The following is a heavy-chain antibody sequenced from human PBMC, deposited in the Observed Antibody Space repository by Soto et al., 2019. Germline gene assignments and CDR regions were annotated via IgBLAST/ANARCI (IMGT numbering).Heavy chain of an antibody. CDR2: IYYSGST. CDR3: ARLGYCSGGSCFNAFDI. CDR1: GGSISSYY. D-gene: IGHD2-15*01. Sequence: SETLSLTCTVSGGSISSYYWSWIRQPTGKGLEWIGYIYYSGSTNYNPSLKSRVTISVDTSKNQFSLKLSSVTVADTAVYYCARLGYCSGGSCFNAFDIWGQGTMVTVSS. V-gene: IGHV4-59*08. J-gene: IGHJ3*02.